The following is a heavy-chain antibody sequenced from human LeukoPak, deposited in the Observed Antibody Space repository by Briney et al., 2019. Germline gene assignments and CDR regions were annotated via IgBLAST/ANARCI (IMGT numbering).Heavy chain of an antibody. V-gene: IGHV3-33*06. CDR3: AKDFFPMTTPEGSNY. Sequence: GGSLRLSCAASGFTFSSYGMHWVRQAPGKGLEWMAVIWYDGSNKYYADSVKGRFTISRDNSKNTVYLQMNSLGAEDTAVYYCAKDFFPMTTPEGSNYWGQGTLVTVSS. D-gene: IGHD4-17*01. CDR1: GFTFSSYG. J-gene: IGHJ4*02. CDR2: IWYDGSNK.